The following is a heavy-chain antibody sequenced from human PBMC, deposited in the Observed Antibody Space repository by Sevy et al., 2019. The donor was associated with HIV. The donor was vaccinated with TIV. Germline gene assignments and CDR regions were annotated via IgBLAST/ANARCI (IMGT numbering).Heavy chain of an antibody. D-gene: IGHD3-16*01. CDR2: ISYDGRNNK. Sequence: EGSLRLSCAASGFRFSDYSMHWVRQAPGKGLEWVAVISYDGRNNKYNVDSVKGRFTISRDNSKNTLFLQMNSLRDEDSAIYYCARDRGEILRSAFDYWGQGTLVTVSS. J-gene: IGHJ4*02. V-gene: IGHV3-30*14. CDR1: GFRFSDYS. CDR3: ARDRGEILRSAFDY.